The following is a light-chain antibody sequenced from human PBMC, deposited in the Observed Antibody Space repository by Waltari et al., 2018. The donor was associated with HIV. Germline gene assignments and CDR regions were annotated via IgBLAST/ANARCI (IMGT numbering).Light chain of an antibody. CDR1: QRIASY. CDR3: QQSSSTPRT. Sequence: DIQLTQSPSSLSASVGDRVTITCRESQRIASYLNWYQQKPRKPPKLLIYSTSSLKSGVPSRFTGSGSGTDFTLTISSRQPEDFATYYCQQSSSTPRTFGQGTKLEIK. J-gene: IGKJ2*01. V-gene: IGKV1-39*01. CDR2: STS.